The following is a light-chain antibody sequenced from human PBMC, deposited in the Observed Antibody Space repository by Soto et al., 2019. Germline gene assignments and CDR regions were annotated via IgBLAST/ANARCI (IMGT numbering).Light chain of an antibody. CDR1: QDLFND. Sequence: DIQRTQSPSSLSASVGDRVTITCQASQDLFNDLNWYQQKPGSAPKRLIYDASNLETGGPSRFSGSGSGSDFTVTISILHPEDIETYYGQQYDNAPLVTFGPGTKVDIK. CDR3: QQYDNAPLVT. CDR2: DAS. J-gene: IGKJ3*01. V-gene: IGKV1-33*01.